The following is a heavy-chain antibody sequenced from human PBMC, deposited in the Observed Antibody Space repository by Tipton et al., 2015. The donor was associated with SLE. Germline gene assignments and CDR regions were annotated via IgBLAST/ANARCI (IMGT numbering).Heavy chain of an antibody. V-gene: IGHV4-59*08. D-gene: IGHD1-26*01. Sequence: LRLSCTVSGDSINSYYWSWIRQPPGKGLEWIGYIYYSGSTNYNPSLKSRVTISVDTSKNQFSLKLSSVTAADTAVYYCARLTRWEGAFDIWGQGTMVTVSS. CDR3: ARLTRWEGAFDI. CDR1: GDSINSYY. J-gene: IGHJ3*02. CDR2: IYYSGST.